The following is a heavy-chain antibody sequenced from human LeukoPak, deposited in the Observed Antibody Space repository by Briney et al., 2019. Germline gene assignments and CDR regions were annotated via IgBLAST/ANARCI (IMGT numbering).Heavy chain of an antibody. D-gene: IGHD2-2*02. CDR1: GYTFSSYG. Sequence: ASVKVSCKASGYTFSSYGISWVRQAPGQGLEWMGWISPYNGNTNYAQKLQGRVTMTTDTSTSTAYMELRSLRSDDTAVYYCARLTCSSTSCYSFGFDYWGQGTLVTVSS. CDR3: ARLTCSSTSCYSFGFDY. J-gene: IGHJ4*02. CDR2: ISPYNGNT. V-gene: IGHV1-18*01.